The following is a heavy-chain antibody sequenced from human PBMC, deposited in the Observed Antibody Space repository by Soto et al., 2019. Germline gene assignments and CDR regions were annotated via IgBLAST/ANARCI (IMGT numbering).Heavy chain of an antibody. V-gene: IGHV1-18*04. CDR3: ARGTVTSGRWFGP. CDR1: ASTFTGYT. Sequence: ASVKVSCKASASTFTGYTINWVRQAPGQGLEWMGWISTFNGNTKYAGNFEGRVTMTTNTSTTTAYMELTSLTFDDTAVYFCARGTVTSGRWFGPWGQGTLVTVSS. CDR2: ISTFNGNT. J-gene: IGHJ5*02. D-gene: IGHD4-17*01.